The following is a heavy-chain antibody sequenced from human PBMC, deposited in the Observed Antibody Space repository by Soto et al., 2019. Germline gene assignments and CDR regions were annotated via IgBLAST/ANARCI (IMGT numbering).Heavy chain of an antibody. J-gene: IGHJ4*02. CDR3: ARGRTYNGYDNAAEDH. CDR1: GYSFSSFG. Sequence: QVPLVWSGAEVKKPGASVKVSCVASGYSFSSFGITWVRQAPGQGLEWGGWISAYNGNTNYEQRVQDRVTMTTDISTTNAYKELRSLRSDDTAVYYCARGRTYNGYDNAAEDHRDQGTLVTVSS. CDR2: ISAYNGNT. V-gene: IGHV1-18*01. D-gene: IGHD5-12*01.